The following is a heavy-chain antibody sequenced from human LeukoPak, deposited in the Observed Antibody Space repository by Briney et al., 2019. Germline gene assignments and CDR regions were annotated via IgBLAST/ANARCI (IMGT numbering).Heavy chain of an antibody. CDR1: GYTFTSYD. D-gene: IGHD1-26*01. J-gene: IGHJ4*02. Sequence: ASVKVPCKASGYTFTSYDFNWVRQATGQGLEWMGWMNPNSGNTGYAQKFQGRVTMTRNTSISTAYMELSSLRSEDTAVYYCARSPVGARRRNDYWGQGTLVTVSS. CDR2: MNPNSGNT. CDR3: ARSPVGARRRNDY. V-gene: IGHV1-8*01.